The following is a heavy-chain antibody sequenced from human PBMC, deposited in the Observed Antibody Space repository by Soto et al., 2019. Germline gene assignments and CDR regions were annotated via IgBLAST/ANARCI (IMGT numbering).Heavy chain of an antibody. CDR2: ISYDGSNK. D-gene: IGHD3-22*01. CDR1: GFTFSSYG. Sequence: GGSLRLSCAASGFTFSSYGMHWVRQAPGKGLEWVAVISYDGSNKYYADSVKGRFTISRDNSKNTLYLQMNSLRAEDTAVYYCAKENDSSGYPRPSTAYYFDYWGQGTLVTVSS. V-gene: IGHV3-30*18. J-gene: IGHJ4*02. CDR3: AKENDSSGYPRPSTAYYFDY.